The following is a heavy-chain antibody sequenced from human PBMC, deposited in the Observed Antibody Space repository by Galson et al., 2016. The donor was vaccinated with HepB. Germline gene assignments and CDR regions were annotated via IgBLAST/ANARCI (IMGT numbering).Heavy chain of an antibody. CDR2: IDSGGKT. V-gene: IGHV3-23*01. D-gene: IGHD3-16*01. J-gene: IGHJ4*02. Sequence: SLRLSCAASGFSFSTSGMSWVRQAPGRGLEWVSTIDSGGKTYYLDSVKGRFTISRDNSKNTLYLQMNTLRGEDTALYYCAHRLYSWGGPFDYWGQGTLVTVSS. CDR1: GFSFSTSG. CDR3: AHRLYSWGGPFDY.